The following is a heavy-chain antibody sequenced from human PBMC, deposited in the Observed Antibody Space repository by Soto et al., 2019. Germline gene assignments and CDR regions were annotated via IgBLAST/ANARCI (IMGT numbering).Heavy chain of an antibody. D-gene: IGHD1-1*01. CDR3: ARGGRYRYGLDV. Sequence: QVQLPESGPGLVKPSETLFLTCTVSGGSFSPYYWSWIRQPPGKGLEWIGYIYHSGPTTYNPSLKSRLTISVDTSTNQLSLKLTPMTAADTAVYYCARGGRYRYGLDVWGQGTTVTVAS. CDR1: GGSFSPYY. V-gene: IGHV4-59*01. J-gene: IGHJ6*02. CDR2: IYHSGPT.